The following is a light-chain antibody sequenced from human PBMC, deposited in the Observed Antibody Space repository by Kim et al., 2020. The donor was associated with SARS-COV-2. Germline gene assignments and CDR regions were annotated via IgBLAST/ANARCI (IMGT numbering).Light chain of an antibody. Sequence: SSELTQDPAVSVALGQTVRITCQGDSLRSYYATWYQQRPRQAPVLVIYGRNNRPSGIPDRFSGSSSGNTASLTISGAQAGDEADFYCQSRDSGGSVPFGGGTKLTVL. V-gene: IGLV3-19*01. CDR1: SLRSYY. J-gene: IGLJ2*01. CDR2: GRN. CDR3: QSRDSGGSVP.